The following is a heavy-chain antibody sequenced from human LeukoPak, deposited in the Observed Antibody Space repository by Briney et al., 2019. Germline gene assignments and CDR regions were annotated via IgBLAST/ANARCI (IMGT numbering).Heavy chain of an antibody. D-gene: IGHD3-22*01. CDR3: ARHSYYDSSGYYPPSGAYFDY. Sequence: SETLSLTCTVSGGSISSYYWSWIRQPPGKGLEWIGYIYYSGSTNYNPSLKSRVTISVDTSKNQFSLKLSSVTAADTAVYYCARHSYYDSSGYYPPSGAYFDYWGQGTLVTVSS. CDR1: GGSISSYY. J-gene: IGHJ4*02. CDR2: IYYSGST. V-gene: IGHV4-59*08.